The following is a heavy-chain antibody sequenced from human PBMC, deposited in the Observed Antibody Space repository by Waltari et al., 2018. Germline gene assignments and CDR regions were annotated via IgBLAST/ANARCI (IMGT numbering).Heavy chain of an antibody. Sequence: QLQLQESGPGLVKPSGALSLTCTVSGDSMSSTDWWSWVRQTPEKGLEWIGQIHRRGKTNYNPSLESRVTISIDTSNNQFSLKVASTTAADTAVYYCARDRGRGLYFDSWGQGILVTVSP. CDR1: GDSMSSTDW. CDR3: ARDRGRGLYFDS. D-gene: IGHD2-15*01. CDR2: IHRRGKT. V-gene: IGHV4-4*02. J-gene: IGHJ4*02.